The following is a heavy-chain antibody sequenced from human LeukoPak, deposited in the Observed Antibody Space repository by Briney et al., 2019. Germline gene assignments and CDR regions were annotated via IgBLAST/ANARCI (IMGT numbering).Heavy chain of an antibody. CDR3: ATGYSSGSVAFDI. D-gene: IGHD6-19*01. J-gene: IGHJ3*02. Sequence: EASVKVSCKASGYTFTSYGISWVRQAPGQGLEWMGWISAYNGNTNYAQKLQGRVTMTTDTSTSTAYMELSSLRSEDTAVYYCATGYSSGSVAFDIWGQGTMVTVSS. V-gene: IGHV1-18*01. CDR1: GYTFTSYG. CDR2: ISAYNGNT.